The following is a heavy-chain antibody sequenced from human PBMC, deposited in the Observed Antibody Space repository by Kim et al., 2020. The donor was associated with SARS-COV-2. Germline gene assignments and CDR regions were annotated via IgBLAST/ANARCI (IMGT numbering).Heavy chain of an antibody. D-gene: IGHD6-13*01. CDR2: IIPIFGTA. CDR1: GGTFSSYA. Sequence: SVKVSCKASGGTFSSYAISWVRQAPGQGLEWMGGIIPIFGTANYAQKFQGRVTITADESTSTAYMELSSLRSEDTAVYYCARDTGSWGYYFDYWGQRTLVTVSS. V-gene: IGHV1-69*13. J-gene: IGHJ4*02. CDR3: ARDTGSWGYYFDY.